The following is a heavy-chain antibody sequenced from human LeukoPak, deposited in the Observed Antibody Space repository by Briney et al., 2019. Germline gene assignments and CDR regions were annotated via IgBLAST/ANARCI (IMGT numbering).Heavy chain of an antibody. CDR3: GLQLWLG. CDR2: ISGSGGST. Sequence: GGSLEPSFAASEFTFTSYAMSWVAQAPGKGLEWVSAISGSGGSTYYADSVKGRFTISRDNSKNTLYLQMNSLRAEDTAVYYCGLQLWLGWGQGTLVTVSS. V-gene: IGHV3-23*01. D-gene: IGHD5-18*01. J-gene: IGHJ4*02. CDR1: EFTFTSYA.